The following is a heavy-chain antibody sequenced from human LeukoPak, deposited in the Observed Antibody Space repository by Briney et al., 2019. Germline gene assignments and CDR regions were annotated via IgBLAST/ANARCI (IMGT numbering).Heavy chain of an antibody. CDR3: ARPSRYSGSHLVDWFDP. J-gene: IGHJ5*02. Sequence: SETLSLTCTVSGGSISSSSYYWGWIRQPPGKGLEWIGSIYYSGSTYYNPSLKSRVTISVDTSKNQFSLKLSSVTAADTAVYYCARPSRYSGSHLVDWFDPWGQGTLVTVSS. D-gene: IGHD1-26*01. V-gene: IGHV4-39*07. CDR1: GGSISSSSYY. CDR2: IYYSGST.